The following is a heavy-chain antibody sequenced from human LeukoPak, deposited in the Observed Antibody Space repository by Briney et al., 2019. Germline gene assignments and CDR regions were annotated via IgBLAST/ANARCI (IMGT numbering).Heavy chain of an antibody. V-gene: IGHV3-74*01. CDR1: GFTFTTYW. Sequence: GRPLRLSCAASGFTFTTYWMHWVRQAPGKGLVWVSRINTDGSSARYADSVKGRFTISRDTAKNTLYLQMNSLRAEDTAVYYCARGDYAFDIWGQGTMVTVSS. CDR3: ARGDYAFDI. CDR2: INTDGSSA. D-gene: IGHD2-21*01. J-gene: IGHJ3*02.